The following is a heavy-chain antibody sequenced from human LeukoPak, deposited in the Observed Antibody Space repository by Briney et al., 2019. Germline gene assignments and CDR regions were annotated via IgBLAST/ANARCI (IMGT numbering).Heavy chain of an antibody. CDR1: GGSVSSGSYY. CDR3: ARIPSITIFGVVIIDHFDY. J-gene: IGHJ4*02. CDR2: IYYSGST. Sequence: SSETLSLTCTVSGGSVSSGSYYWSWIRQPPGKGLEWIGSIYYSGSTYYNPSLKSRVTISVDTSKNQFSLKLSSVTAADTAVYYCARIPSITIFGVVIIDHFDYWGQGTLVTVSS. V-gene: IGHV4-39*01. D-gene: IGHD3-3*01.